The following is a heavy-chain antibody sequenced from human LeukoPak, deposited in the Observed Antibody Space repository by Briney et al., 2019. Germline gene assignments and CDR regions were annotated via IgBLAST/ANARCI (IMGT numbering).Heavy chain of an antibody. V-gene: IGHV1-46*01. CDR3: VRAEEENCSSTSCLFY. Sequence: ASVKVSCKASGYTFTTYYMHWVRQAPGLGLEWTGIINPSGSSTWYAQKFQGRVTMTRDTSTSTVYMELSSLRSEDTAVYYCVRAEEENCSSTSCLFYWGQGTLVTVSS. CDR1: GYTFTTYY. CDR2: INPSGSST. D-gene: IGHD2-2*01. J-gene: IGHJ4*02.